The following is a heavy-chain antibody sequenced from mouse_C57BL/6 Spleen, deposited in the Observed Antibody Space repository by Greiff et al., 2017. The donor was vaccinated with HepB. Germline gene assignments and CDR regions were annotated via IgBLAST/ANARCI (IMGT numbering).Heavy chain of an antibody. D-gene: IGHD2-3*01. CDR3: TRFYDGYPFDY. CDR2: IDPETGGT. J-gene: IGHJ2*01. V-gene: IGHV1-15*01. Sequence: QVQLKESGAELVRPGASVTLSCKASGYTFTDYEMHWVKQTPVHGLEWIGAIDPETGGTAYNQKFKGKAILTADKSSSTAYMELRSLTSEDSAVYYCTRFYDGYPFDYWGQGTTLTVSS. CDR1: GYTFTDYE.